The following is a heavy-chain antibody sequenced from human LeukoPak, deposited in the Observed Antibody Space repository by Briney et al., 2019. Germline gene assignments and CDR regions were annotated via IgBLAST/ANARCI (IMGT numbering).Heavy chain of an antibody. D-gene: IGHD6-19*01. J-gene: IGHJ6*02. V-gene: IGHV4-31*03. CDR3: ASASSGPGGYYYYGMDV. Sequence: SETLSLTCTVSGGSISSGGYYWSWIRQHPGKGLEWIGYIYYSGSTYYNPSLKSRVTISVDTSKNQFSLKLSSVTAADTAVYYCASASSGPGGYYYYGMDVWGQGTTVTVSS. CDR1: GGSISSGGYY. CDR2: IYYSGST.